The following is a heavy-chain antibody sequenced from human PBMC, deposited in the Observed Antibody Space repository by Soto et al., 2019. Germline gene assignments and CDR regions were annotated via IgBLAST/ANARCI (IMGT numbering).Heavy chain of an antibody. CDR1: GFTFSSYG. D-gene: IGHD6-6*01. CDR2: ISYDGSNK. V-gene: IGHV3-30*18. CDR3: AKDRSSSSRGVYYFDY. J-gene: IGHJ4*02. Sequence: PGGSLRLSCAASGFTFSSYGMHWVRQAPGKGLEWVAVISYDGSNKYYADSVKGRFTISRDNSKNTLYLQMNSLRAEDTAVYYCAKDRSSSSRGVYYFDYWGQGTLVTVSS.